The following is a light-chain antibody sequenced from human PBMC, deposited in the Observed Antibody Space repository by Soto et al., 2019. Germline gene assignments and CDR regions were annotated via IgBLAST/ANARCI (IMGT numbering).Light chain of an antibody. CDR2: DAS. Sequence: DIQMTQSPSTLSASVGDRVTITCRASQSISNWLAWFQQKPGKAPKLLIYDASSLESGAPSRFSGSGSGTEFTLTISSLQPGDFATYYGQQYNTDSGTFGQGTKVEIK. V-gene: IGKV1-5*01. CDR3: QQYNTDSGT. CDR1: QSISNW. J-gene: IGKJ1*01.